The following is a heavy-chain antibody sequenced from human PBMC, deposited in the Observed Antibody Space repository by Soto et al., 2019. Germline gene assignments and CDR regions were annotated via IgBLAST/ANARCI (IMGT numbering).Heavy chain of an antibody. CDR3: ARASIAARTVDWFDP. V-gene: IGHV4-39*01. CDR2: IYYSGST. Sequence: SETLSLTCTVSGGSISSSSYYWGWIRQPPGKGLEWIGSIYYSGSTYYNPSLKSRVTISVDTSKNQFSLKLSSVTAADTAVYYCARASIAARTVDWFDPWGQGTLVTVSS. J-gene: IGHJ5*02. D-gene: IGHD6-6*01. CDR1: GGSISSSSYY.